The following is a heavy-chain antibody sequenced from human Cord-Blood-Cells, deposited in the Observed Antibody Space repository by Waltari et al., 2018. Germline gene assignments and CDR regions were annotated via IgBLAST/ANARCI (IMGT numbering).Heavy chain of an antibody. D-gene: IGHD3-16*01. Sequence: QLQLQESGPGLVKPSETLSLTCTVSGGSISSSSYYWGWIRQPPGKGLEWIGSIYYTGNTYYNPSLKSRVTISVDTSKNQFSLKLSSVTAADTAVYYCAREGVGPWGGIDYWGQGTLVTVSS. J-gene: IGHJ4*02. CDR2: IYYTGNT. CDR1: GGSISSSSYY. CDR3: AREGVGPWGGIDY. V-gene: IGHV4-39*02.